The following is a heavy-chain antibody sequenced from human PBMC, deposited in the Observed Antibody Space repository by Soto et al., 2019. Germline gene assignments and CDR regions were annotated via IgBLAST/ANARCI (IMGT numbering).Heavy chain of an antibody. Sequence: GGSLRLSCAASGFTFSSYSMNWVRQAPGKGLEWVSSISSSSSYIYYADSVKGRFTISRDNAKNSLYLQMNSLRAEDTAVYYCARDLVGRGYSDGFNFDYWGRGTLVTVSS. CDR1: GFTFSSYS. CDR2: ISSSSSYI. J-gene: IGHJ4*02. V-gene: IGHV3-21*01. CDR3: ARDLVGRGYSDGFNFDY. D-gene: IGHD5-18*01.